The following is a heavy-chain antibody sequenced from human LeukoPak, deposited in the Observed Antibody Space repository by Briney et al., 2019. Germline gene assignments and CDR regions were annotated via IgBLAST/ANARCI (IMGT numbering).Heavy chain of an antibody. CDR2: ISGSGGST. D-gene: IGHD3-10*01. Sequence: GGSLRLSCAASGFTFSSYAMSWVPQAPGKGLEWVSAISGSGGSTYYADSVKGRFTIPRDNPKNTLYLQMNSLRAEDTAVYYCAKWGSGSYADYWGQGTLVTVSS. V-gene: IGHV3-23*01. J-gene: IGHJ4*02. CDR3: AKWGSGSYADY. CDR1: GFTFSSYA.